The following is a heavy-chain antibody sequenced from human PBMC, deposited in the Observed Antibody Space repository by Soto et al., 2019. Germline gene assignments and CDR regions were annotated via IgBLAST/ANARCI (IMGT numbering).Heavy chain of an antibody. CDR3: ARGGSAAADNWFDP. J-gene: IGHJ5*02. CDR2: IIPIFGTA. D-gene: IGHD6-13*01. V-gene: IGHV1-69*13. Sequence: GASVKVSCEASGGSFSSYAISWVRQAPGQGLEWMGGIIPIFGTANYAQKFQGRVTITADESTSTAYMELSSLRSEDTAVYYCARGGSAAADNWFDPWGQGTLVTVSS. CDR1: GGSFSSYA.